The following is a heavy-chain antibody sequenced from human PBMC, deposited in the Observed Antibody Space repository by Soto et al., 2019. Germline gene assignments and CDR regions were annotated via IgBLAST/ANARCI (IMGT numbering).Heavy chain of an antibody. D-gene: IGHD5-12*01. CDR1: GGSISSYY. CDR2: IYTSGST. CDR3: ARDRQDGYLNWFDP. V-gene: IGHV4-4*07. Sequence: PSETLSLTCTVSGGSISSYYWSWIRQPAGKGLEWIGRIYTSGSTNYNPSLKSRVTMSVDTSKNQFSLKLSSVTAADTAVYYCARDRQDGYLNWFDPWGQGTLSPSPQ. J-gene: IGHJ5*02.